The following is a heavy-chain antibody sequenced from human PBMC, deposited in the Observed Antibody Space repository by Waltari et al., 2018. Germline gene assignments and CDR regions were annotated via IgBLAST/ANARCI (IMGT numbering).Heavy chain of an antibody. J-gene: IGHJ4*02. CDR1: GGSISTYY. V-gene: IGHV4-59*08. D-gene: IGHD2-8*01. CDR2: IFYSGTT. CDR3: ARGLMVKTTYFNH. Sequence: QVQLQESGPGLVRPSETLSLTCIVSGGSISTYYWNWIRQPPGKGLEWIGSIFYSGTTNFNPSLKSRVTMSVDTSKNQFSLTMTFVTAADTAVYFCARGLMVKTTYFNHWGRGALVTVSS.